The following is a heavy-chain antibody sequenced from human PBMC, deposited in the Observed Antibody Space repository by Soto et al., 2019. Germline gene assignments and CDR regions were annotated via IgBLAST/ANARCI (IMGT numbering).Heavy chain of an antibody. CDR2: IYPGDSDT. Sequence: PGGSLKISCQGSGYNFSNYCICWVRQMPWKGPEWGGIIYPGDSDTTYNPSFQGQVTFSADKSTNTAHLQWSSLEAADTAIHYRARTGFCSKGNCSDFEYWGQGTKVTISS. CDR1: GYNFSNYC. D-gene: IGHD2-2*01. V-gene: IGHV5-51*01. CDR3: ARTGFCSKGNCSDFEY. J-gene: IGHJ4*03.